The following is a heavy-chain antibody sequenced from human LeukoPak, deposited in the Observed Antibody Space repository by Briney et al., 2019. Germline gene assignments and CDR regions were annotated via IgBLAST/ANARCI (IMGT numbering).Heavy chain of an antibody. Sequence: SETLSLTCSVFDGSISNYYWSWIRQPPGKGLEWIGYAYYSGSTTYNLSLESRVTISVDTSKNQFSLKLTAVTAADTAVYYCARNSAVATSRSWFDPWGQGTLVTVSS. CDR2: AYYSGST. CDR1: DGSISNYY. D-gene: IGHD6-19*01. CDR3: ARNSAVATSRSWFDP. J-gene: IGHJ5*02. V-gene: IGHV4-59*08.